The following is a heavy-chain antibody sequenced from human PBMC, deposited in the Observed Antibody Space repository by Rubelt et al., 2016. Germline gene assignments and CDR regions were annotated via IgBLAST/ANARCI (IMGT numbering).Heavy chain of an antibody. CDR2: IYHSGST. CDR1: GGSISSYY. J-gene: IGHJ5*02. CDR3: ARDVDYGDYDLDWFDP. V-gene: IGHV4-59*12. D-gene: IGHD4-17*01. Sequence: GGSISSYYWSWIRQPPGKGLEWIGYIYHSGSTDYNPSLKSRVTISVDTSRNQFSLKLSSVTAADTAVYYCARDVDYGDYDLDWFDPWGQGTLVTVSS.